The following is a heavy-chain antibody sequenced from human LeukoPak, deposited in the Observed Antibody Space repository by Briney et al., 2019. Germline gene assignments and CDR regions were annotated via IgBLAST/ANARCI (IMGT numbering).Heavy chain of an antibody. CDR3: ARVDFGPFDP. Sequence: GGSLRLSCAASGFTFSTFGMCWVRQAPGKGLEWVAFISYDGSNKYYADSVKGRFTISRDNSKNTLYLHMNSLRAEDTAVYYCARVDFGPFDPWGQGTLVTVSS. V-gene: IGHV3-30*03. D-gene: IGHD3-3*01. J-gene: IGHJ5*02. CDR2: ISYDGSNK. CDR1: GFTFSTFG.